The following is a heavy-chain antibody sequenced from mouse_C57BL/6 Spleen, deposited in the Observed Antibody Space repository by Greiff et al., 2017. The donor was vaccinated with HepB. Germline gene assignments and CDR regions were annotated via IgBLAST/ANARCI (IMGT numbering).Heavy chain of an antibody. CDR1: GFTFSDYG. CDR3: ARGDSNYVGDY. CDR2: ISRGSSTI. V-gene: IGHV5-17*01. Sequence: VQLQESGGGLVKPGGSLKLSCAASGFTFSDYGMHWVRQAPEKGLEWVAYISRGSSTIYYADTAKGRFTISRENAKSTLFLQMTSLRSEDAAMYYCARGDSNYVGDYWGQGTTLTVSS. J-gene: IGHJ2*01. D-gene: IGHD2-5*01.